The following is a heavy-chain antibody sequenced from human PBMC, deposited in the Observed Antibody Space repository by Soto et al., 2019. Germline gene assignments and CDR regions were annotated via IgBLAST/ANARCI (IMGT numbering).Heavy chain of an antibody. V-gene: IGHV3-23*01. CDR2: ISGSGGST. CDR1: GFTFSSYA. J-gene: IGHJ6*02. CDR3: AEEGGGDFWSGFWPYGMDV. D-gene: IGHD3-3*01. Sequence: GGSLRLSCAASGFTFSSYAMSWVRQAPGKGLEWVSAISGSGGSTYYADSVKGRFTISRDNSKNTLYLQMNSLRAEDTAVYYCAEEGGGDFWSGFWPYGMDVWGQGTTVTVSS.